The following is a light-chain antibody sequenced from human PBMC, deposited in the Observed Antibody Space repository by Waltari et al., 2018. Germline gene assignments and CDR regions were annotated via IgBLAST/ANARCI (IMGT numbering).Light chain of an antibody. CDR1: NSNIGFNS. CDR2: RDS. CDR3: ASWDQSLRGVV. J-gene: IGLJ2*01. V-gene: IGLV1-47*01. Sequence: QSVLSQPPSASASPGQGVTISCSGSNSNIGFNSVFWYQHVPGPAPKLVIFRDSQRPSGVPGRFCGSKSGTSASLAISGLRSEDEADYYCASWDQSLRGVVFGGGTKLTVL.